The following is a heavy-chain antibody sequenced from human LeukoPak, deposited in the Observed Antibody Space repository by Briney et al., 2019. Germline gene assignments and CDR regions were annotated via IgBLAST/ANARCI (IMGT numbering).Heavy chain of an antibody. D-gene: IGHD3/OR15-3a*01. CDR1: GVSISTHFYY. J-gene: IGHJ4*02. V-gene: IGHV4-39*01. Sequence: SETLSLTCTVSGVSISTHFYYWGWIRQTPGKALEWIGSIYYSGNTYYNASLKSQVSISIDTSKNRFSLKLTSVTAADTAVYYCARQTGSGLFILPGGQGTLVTVSS. CDR2: IYYSGNT. CDR3: ARQTGSGLFILP.